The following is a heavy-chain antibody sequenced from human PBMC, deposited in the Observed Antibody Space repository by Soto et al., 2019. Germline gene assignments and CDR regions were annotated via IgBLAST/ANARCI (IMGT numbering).Heavy chain of an antibody. CDR2: IYPGDSDT. CDR3: ARSSSVVVAATPYYYYYMDV. J-gene: IGHJ6*03. D-gene: IGHD2-15*01. V-gene: IGHV5-51*01. CDR1: GYSFTSYW. Sequence: PGESLKSSCKGSGYSFTSYWIGWVRQMPGKGLEWMGIIYPGDSDTRYSPSFQGQVTISADKSISTAYLQWSSLKASDTAMYYCARSSSVVVAATPYYYYYMDVWGKGTTVTVSS.